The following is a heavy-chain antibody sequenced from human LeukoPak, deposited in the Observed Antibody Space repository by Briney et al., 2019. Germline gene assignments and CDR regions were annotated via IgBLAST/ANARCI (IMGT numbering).Heavy chain of an antibody. CDR2: ISSSGSTI. CDR3: ARDRDTAMRLDY. V-gene: IGHV3-11*04. J-gene: IGHJ4*02. Sequence: GGSLRLSCAASGFTFSDYYMSWIRQAPGKGLGWVSYISSSGSTIYYADSVKGRFTISRDNAKNSLYLQMNSLRAEDTAVYYCARDRDTAMRLDYWGQGTLVTVSS. CDR1: GFTFSDYY. D-gene: IGHD5-18*01.